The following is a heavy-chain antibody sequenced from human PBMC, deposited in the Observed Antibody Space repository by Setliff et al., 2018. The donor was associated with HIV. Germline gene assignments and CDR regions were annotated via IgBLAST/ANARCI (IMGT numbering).Heavy chain of an antibody. J-gene: IGHJ2*01. D-gene: IGHD4-17*01. V-gene: IGHV1-3*01. Sequence: ASVKVSCKAPGYTFTNYAMHWVRQAPGQRLEWMGWINAGNGNTKYSQKIQGRVTITRDTSASTAYMELSSLRSEDTAVYYCANSVTDASYWYFIHWGRGSPVTVSS. CDR2: INAGNGNT. CDR3: ANSVTDASYWYFIH. CDR1: GYTFTNYA.